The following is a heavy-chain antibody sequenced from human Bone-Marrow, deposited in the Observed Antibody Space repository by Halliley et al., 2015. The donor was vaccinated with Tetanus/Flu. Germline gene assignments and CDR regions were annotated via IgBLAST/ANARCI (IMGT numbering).Heavy chain of an antibody. CDR1: EFTFSNSE. D-gene: IGHD1-1*01. V-gene: IGHV3-48*03. CDR3: AMNFVGYRFEY. CDR2: ISNSDGSI. J-gene: IGHJ4*02. Sequence: SLRLSCAASEFTFSNSELNWVRQAPGKGLEWISYISNSDGSIYYSDSVKGRFTISRDNARNSLYLQLNNLRAEDSAVYYCAMNFVGYRFEYWGQGTLVTVSS.